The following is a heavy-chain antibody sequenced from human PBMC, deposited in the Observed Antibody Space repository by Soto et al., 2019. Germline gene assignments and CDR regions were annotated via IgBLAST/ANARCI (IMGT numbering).Heavy chain of an antibody. CDR2: IYRSGGT. J-gene: IGHJ6*02. V-gene: IGHV4-4*07. CDR1: GGSISTYY. D-gene: IGHD6-13*01. Sequence: SETLSLTCSVSGGSISTYYWSWIRQPAGKGLEWIGRIYRSGGTNFNPSLMSRVSMSVDTSKNQFSLKLSSVVAADTAVYYCARGAAAGVDYGMDVRGQGTTVTVSS. CDR3: ARGAAAGVDYGMDV.